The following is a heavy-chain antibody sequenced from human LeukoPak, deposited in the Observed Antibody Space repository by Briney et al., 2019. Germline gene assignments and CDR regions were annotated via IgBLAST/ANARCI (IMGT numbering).Heavy chain of an antibody. CDR1: GFTFSSYW. V-gene: IGHV3-74*01. CDR2: INSDGSST. Sequence: QPGGSLRLSCAASGFTFSSYWMHWVRQAPGKGLMWVSRINSDGSSTSYADSVKGRSTISRDNAKNTLYLQMNSLRAEDTAVYYCASPLYARPAIDYWGQGTLVTVSS. J-gene: IGHJ4*02. CDR3: ASPLYARPAIDY. D-gene: IGHD2-8*01.